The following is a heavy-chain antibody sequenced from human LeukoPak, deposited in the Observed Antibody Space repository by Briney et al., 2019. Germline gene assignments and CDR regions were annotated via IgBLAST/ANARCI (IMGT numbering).Heavy chain of an antibody. Sequence: GGALRISCAGSGFTFGGYGMHWFRQAPGKGLEGVAVIAYDGSRAFYADSVKGRFTISRDNSKNTMSVQMDDLRAEDTAVYYCTRYNNDHFDYWGQGTLVTVSS. J-gene: IGHJ4*02. CDR2: IAYDGSRA. D-gene: IGHD1-14*01. CDR3: TRYNNDHFDY. V-gene: IGHV3-33*01. CDR1: GFTFGGYG.